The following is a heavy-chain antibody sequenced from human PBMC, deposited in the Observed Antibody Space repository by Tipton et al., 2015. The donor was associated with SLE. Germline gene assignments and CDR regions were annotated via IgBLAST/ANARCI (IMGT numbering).Heavy chain of an antibody. CDR1: GGSISSYY. CDR3: ARASPYSSSLNDAFDI. J-gene: IGHJ3*02. D-gene: IGHD6-6*01. V-gene: IGHV4-59*01. CDR2: IYYSGST. Sequence: LRLSCTVSGGSISSYYWSWIRQPPGKGLEWIGYIYYSGSTNYNSSLKSRVTISVDTSKNQFSLKLSSVTAADTAVYYCARASPYSSSLNDAFDIWGQGTMVTVSS.